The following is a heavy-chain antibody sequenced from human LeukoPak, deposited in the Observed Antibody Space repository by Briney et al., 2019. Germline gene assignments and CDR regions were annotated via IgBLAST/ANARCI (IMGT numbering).Heavy chain of an antibody. CDR1: GGSLSDYY. CDR3: ARENSGSYREFDY. Sequence: PSETLSLTCAVQGGSLSDYYWSWIRQPPGKGLEWIGEINHGGSTNYNPSLKSRVTMSVDTSKNQFSLKLSSVTAADTAVYYCARENSGSYREFDYWGQGTLVTVSS. J-gene: IGHJ4*02. D-gene: IGHD1-26*01. CDR2: INHGGST. V-gene: IGHV4-34*01.